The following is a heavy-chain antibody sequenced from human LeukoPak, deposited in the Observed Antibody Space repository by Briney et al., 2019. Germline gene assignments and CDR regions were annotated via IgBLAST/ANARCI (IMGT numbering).Heavy chain of an antibody. CDR3: VRDGPYRITNMDV. CDR2: GYYSGDT. V-gene: IGHV4-38-2*02. CDR1: GYSISSGYY. Sequence: SETLSLTCAVSGYSISSGYYWGWIRQPPGEGLEGSGRGYYSGDTYYNPALESRVTISLDTSKNQFSLKVSPLTAADTAVYYCVRDGPYRITNMDVWGKGTTVTVS. J-gene: IGHJ6*03.